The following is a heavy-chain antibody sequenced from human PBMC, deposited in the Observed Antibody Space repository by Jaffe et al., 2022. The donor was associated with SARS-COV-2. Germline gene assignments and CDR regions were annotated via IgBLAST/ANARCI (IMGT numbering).Heavy chain of an antibody. CDR3: ARDNSSISYWLDP. J-gene: IGHJ5*01. Sequence: QVQLQESGPGLVKPSQTLSLTCSVSGESISGGDYYLNWIRQPAGKGLELIGRIYTGGHTYYNPSLKSRIAISFDTSKNQVYLELDSVTAADTAIYFCARDNSSISYWLDPWGQGTQVIVSS. V-gene: IGHV4-61*02. D-gene: IGHD3-22*01. CDR1: GESISGGDYY. CDR2: IYTGGHT.